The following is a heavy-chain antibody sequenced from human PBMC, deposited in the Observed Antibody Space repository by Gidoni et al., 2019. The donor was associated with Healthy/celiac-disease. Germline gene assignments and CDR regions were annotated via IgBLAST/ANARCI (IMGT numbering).Heavy chain of an antibody. J-gene: IGHJ4*02. CDR3: ARVGYDSSGYYWGPFDY. CDR1: GFTFSRYS. V-gene: IGHV3-21*01. CDR2: ISRSSSYI. Sequence: EVQLVESGGGLVKPGGSLRLSCAASGFTFSRYSMNWVRQGPGKGLEWVSSISRSSSYIYYAASVKGRFTISRDNAKNSLYLQMNSLRAEDTAVYYCARVGYDSSGYYWGPFDYWGQGTLVTVSS. D-gene: IGHD3-22*01.